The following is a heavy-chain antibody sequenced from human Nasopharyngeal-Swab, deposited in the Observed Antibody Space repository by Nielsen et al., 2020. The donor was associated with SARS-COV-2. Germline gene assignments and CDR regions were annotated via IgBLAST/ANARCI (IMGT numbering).Heavy chain of an antibody. Sequence: SETLSLNCTVSGGSISSYYRSWIRQPPGKGLEWIGYIYYSGSTNYNPSLKSRVTISVDTSKNQFSLKLSSVTAADTAVYYCASYSRLLGLFDYWGQGTLVTVSS. J-gene: IGHJ4*02. V-gene: IGHV4-59*01. D-gene: IGHD2-15*01. CDR1: GGSISSYY. CDR2: IYYSGST. CDR3: ASYSRLLGLFDY.